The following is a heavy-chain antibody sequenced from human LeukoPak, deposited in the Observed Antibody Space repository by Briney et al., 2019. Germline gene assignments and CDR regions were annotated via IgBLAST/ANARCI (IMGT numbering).Heavy chain of an antibody. CDR1: GFTFSSYE. Sequence: GGSLRLSCAASGFTFSSYEMNWVRQAPGKGLEWVSYISSSGSTIYYEDSVKGRFTISRDNAKNSLYLQMNSLRAEDTAVYYCARDHVVAVLRFLEWLSVGMDVWGKGTTVTVSS. D-gene: IGHD3-3*01. J-gene: IGHJ6*03. CDR2: ISSSGSTI. V-gene: IGHV3-48*03. CDR3: ARDHVVAVLRFLEWLSVGMDV.